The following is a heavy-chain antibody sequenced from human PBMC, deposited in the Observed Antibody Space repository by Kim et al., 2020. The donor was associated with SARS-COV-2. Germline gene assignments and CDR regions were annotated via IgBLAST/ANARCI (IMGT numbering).Heavy chain of an antibody. CDR2: INTGSGDT. CDR3: ATRRDPNTVD. CDR1: GYTFTTSG. Sequence: ASVKVSCKASGYTFTTSGIHWVRQAPGQRLEWMGWINTGSGDTKYSQKFHNRVTITRDTSASTAYMELNSLKSEDTSVYYCATRRDPNTVDWGQGILVSV. V-gene: IGHV1-3*04. J-gene: IGHJ4*02. D-gene: IGHD4-17*01.